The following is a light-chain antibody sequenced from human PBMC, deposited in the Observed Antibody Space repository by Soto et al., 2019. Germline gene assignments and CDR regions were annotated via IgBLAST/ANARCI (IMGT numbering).Light chain of an antibody. J-gene: IGKJ1*01. CDR3: QQFGSSLTWT. Sequence: EVVLTQSPGTLSLSPGESATLLCRDSQFVNSRYLAWYQQKPAQAPRLXXYGASSRANGIPDRFSGSGSGTDFTLTISRLEPADFAVYDCQQFGSSLTWTFGQGTKVDIK. CDR2: GAS. V-gene: IGKV3-20*01. CDR1: QFVNSRY.